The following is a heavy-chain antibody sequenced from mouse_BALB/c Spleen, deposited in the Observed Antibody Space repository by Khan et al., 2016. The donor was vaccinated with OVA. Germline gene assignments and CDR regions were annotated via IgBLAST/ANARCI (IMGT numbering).Heavy chain of an antibody. J-gene: IGHJ3*01. CDR1: GYSFTTYY. CDR3: TRHGYVAWFTY. Sequence: VQLQQSGPELMKPGASVKMSCKASGYSFTTYYIHWMMQSHGKSLEWIGYIDPFSGGTTYNQKFKGKATLTVDRSSSTAYIHLSNLTSEDSAVYHSTRHGYVAWFTYWGQGTLVTVSS. V-gene: IGHV1S135*01. D-gene: IGHD2-2*01. CDR2: IDPFSGGT.